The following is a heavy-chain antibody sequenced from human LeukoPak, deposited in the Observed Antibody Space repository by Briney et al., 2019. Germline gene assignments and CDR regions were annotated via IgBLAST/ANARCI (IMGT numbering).Heavy chain of an antibody. J-gene: IGHJ4*02. D-gene: IGHD6-19*01. CDR2: INPSGGST. Sequence: ASVKVSCKVSGYSVTEVAIHWVRQTPGQGLEWMGIINPSGGSTSYAQKFQGRVTMTRDMSTSTVYMELSSLRSEDTAVYYCARGGIAVAHYYFDYWGQGTLVTVSS. CDR3: ARGGIAVAHYYFDY. V-gene: IGHV1-46*01. CDR1: GYSVTEVA.